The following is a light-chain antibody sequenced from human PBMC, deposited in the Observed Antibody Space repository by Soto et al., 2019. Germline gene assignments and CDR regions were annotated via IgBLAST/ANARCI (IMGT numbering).Light chain of an antibody. J-gene: IGKJ4*01. V-gene: IGKV3-15*01. CDR3: QQYNNWPPLT. CDR1: QSVSSN. Sequence: EIVMTQSPATLSVSPGERATLSCRASQSVSSNLAWYQQIPGQAPRLLIYGASTMATGIPARFSGSGSGTEFTLTISSLQSEDFAVYYCQQYNNWPPLTFGGGTKVEIK. CDR2: GAS.